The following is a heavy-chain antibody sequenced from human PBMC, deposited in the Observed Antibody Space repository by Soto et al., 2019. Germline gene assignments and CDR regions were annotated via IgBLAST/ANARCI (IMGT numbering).Heavy chain of an antibody. CDR1: GGTFSSYA. CDR2: IIPIFGTA. J-gene: IGHJ3*02. Sequence: SVKVSCKASGGTFSSYAISWVRQAPGQGLEWMGGIIPIFGTANYAQKFQGRVTITADESTSTAYMELSSLRSEDTAVYYCARVYYYGSASSKAYDAFDIWGQGTLVTVSS. CDR3: ARVYYYGSASSKAYDAFDI. V-gene: IGHV1-69*13. D-gene: IGHD3-10*01.